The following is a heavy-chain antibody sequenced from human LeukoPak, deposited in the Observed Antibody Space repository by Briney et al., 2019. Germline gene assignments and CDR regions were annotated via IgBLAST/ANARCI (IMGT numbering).Heavy chain of an antibody. CDR3: AKETVVVVAATPDAFDI. V-gene: IGHV3-23*01. CDR1: GFTFSSYA. Sequence: QTGGSLRLSCAASGFTFSSYAMSWVRQAPGKGLEWVSGISGSGGSTHYADSVKDRFTISRDNSKNTLYLQMNSLRAEDTAVYYCAKETVVVVAATPDAFDIWGQGTMVTASS. J-gene: IGHJ3*02. D-gene: IGHD2-15*01. CDR2: ISGSGGST.